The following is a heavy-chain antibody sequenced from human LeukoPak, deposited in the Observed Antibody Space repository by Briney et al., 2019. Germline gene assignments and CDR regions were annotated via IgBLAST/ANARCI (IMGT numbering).Heavy chain of an antibody. CDR3: SRRSISIL. D-gene: IGHD2/OR15-2a*01. J-gene: IGHJ2*01. CDR2: VYYSETT. V-gene: IGHV4-59*01. Sequence: PSETLSLTCTVSGGSISRNYWNWIRQPPGKGRVWIGNVYYSETTNYNHSFKSRLSISVDTSKNQLSFKLSSVTTADTAVYYCSRRSISILWGRGTLVTVSS. CDR1: GGSISRNY.